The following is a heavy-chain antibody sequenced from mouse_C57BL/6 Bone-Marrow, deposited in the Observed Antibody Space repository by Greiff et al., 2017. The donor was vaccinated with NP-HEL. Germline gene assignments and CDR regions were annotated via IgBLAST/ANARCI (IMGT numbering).Heavy chain of an antibody. J-gene: IGHJ1*03. D-gene: IGHD2-3*01. Sequence: VQLQQSGAELARPGASVKLSCKASGYTFTSYGISWVKQRTGQGLEWIGEIYPRSGNTYYNEKFKGKATLTADKSSSTAYIELRSLTSEDSAVYFCARFGYYVYWYFDVWGTGTTVTVSS. CDR2: IYPRSGNT. V-gene: IGHV1-81*01. CDR1: GYTFTSYG. CDR3: ARFGYYVYWYFDV.